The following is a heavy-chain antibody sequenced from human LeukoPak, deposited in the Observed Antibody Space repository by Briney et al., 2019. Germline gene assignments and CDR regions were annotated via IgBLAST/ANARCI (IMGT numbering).Heavy chain of an antibody. CDR3: ARASRLGDLSLGY. CDR1: GGSFSGYY. D-gene: IGHD3-16*02. Sequence: SETLSLTCAVYGGSFSGYYWSWIRQPPGKGLEWIGEINHSGSTNYNPSLKSRVTISVDTSKNQFSLKLSSVTAADTAVYYCARASRLGDLSLGYWGQGTLVTVSS. CDR2: INHSGST. J-gene: IGHJ4*02. V-gene: IGHV4-34*01.